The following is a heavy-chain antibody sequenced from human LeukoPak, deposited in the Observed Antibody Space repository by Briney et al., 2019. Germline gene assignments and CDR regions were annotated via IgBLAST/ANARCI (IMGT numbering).Heavy chain of an antibody. V-gene: IGHV3-30*02. D-gene: IGHD5-18*01. Sequence: PGGSLRLSCAASGFTFSTYGMHWVRQAPGKGLEWVAFIRYDGSNKYYADSVKGRFTISRDNSKNTLYLQMNSLRAEDTAVYYCARDGTGYSYAPTHFDSWGQGTMVTVSS. J-gene: IGHJ4*02. CDR2: IRYDGSNK. CDR1: GFTFSTYG. CDR3: ARDGTGYSYAPTHFDS.